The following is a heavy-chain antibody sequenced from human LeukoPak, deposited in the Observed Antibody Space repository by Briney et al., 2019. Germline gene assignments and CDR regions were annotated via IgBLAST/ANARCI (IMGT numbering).Heavy chain of an antibody. J-gene: IGHJ4*02. CDR1: GFTFSSYS. CDR2: ISSSSSYI. Sequence: GGSLRLSCEASGFTFSSYSMNWVRQDPGKGLEWVSSISSSSSYIYYADSVKGRFTISRDNAKNSLYLQMNSLRAEDTAVYYCARDSDIVATIGEFDYWGQGTLVTVSS. CDR3: ARDSDIVATIGEFDY. D-gene: IGHD5-12*01. V-gene: IGHV3-21*01.